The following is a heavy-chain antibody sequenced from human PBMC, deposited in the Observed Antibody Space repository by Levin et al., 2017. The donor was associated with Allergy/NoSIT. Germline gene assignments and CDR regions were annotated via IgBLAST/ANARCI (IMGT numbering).Heavy chain of an antibody. J-gene: IGHJ4*02. CDR2: IGTAGDT. CDR3: ARAHNSRYSVCDS. D-gene: IGHD3-22*01. CDR1: GFTFSSNA. Sequence: GGSLRLSCAASGFTFSSNALHWVRKPTGKSPEWVSVIGTAGDTYYTGSVKGRFTISRENGKNALYLQMNSLRAVDTAVYYCARAHNSRYSVCDSWGEGTLVTVSS. V-gene: IGHV3-13*01.